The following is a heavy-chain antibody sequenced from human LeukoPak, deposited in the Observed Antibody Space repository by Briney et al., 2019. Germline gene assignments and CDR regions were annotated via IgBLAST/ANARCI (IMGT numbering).Heavy chain of an antibody. CDR1: GFTFSSYE. CDR3: AMATWVGGLDY. D-gene: IGHD1-26*01. V-gene: IGHV3-66*01. Sequence: GGSLRLSCAASGFTFSSYEMNWVRQAPGKGLEWVSVIYRGGSTYYADSVKGRFTISRDNSKNTLYLQMNNLRAEDTAVYYCAMATWVGGLDYWGQGTLVTVSS. CDR2: IYRGGST. J-gene: IGHJ4*02.